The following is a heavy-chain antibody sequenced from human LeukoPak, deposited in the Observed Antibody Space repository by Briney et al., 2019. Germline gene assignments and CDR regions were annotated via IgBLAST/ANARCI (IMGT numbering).Heavy chain of an antibody. D-gene: IGHD3-10*01. CDR2: IYYSGST. Sequence: SETLSLTCTVSGGSISSSSYYWGWIRQPPGKGLEWIGSIYYSGSTYYNPSLKSRVTISVDTSKNQFSLKLSSVTAADTAVYYCARDRITMVRGVFGRSIYYYGMDVWGQGTTVTVSS. CDR1: GGSISSSSYY. J-gene: IGHJ6*02. V-gene: IGHV4-39*02. CDR3: ARDRITMVRGVFGRSIYYYGMDV.